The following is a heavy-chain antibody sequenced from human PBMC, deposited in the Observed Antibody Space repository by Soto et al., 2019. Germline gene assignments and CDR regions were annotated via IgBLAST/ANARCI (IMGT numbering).Heavy chain of an antibody. J-gene: IGHJ6*02. V-gene: IGHV1-69*06. CDR3: ARLHVTIFGVVTSYYYYGMDV. D-gene: IGHD3-3*01. CDR1: GGTFSSYA. CDR2: IIPIFGTA. Sequence: SVKVSCKASGGTFSSYAISWVRQAPGQGLEWMGGIIPIFGTANYAQKFQGRVTITADKSTSAAYMELSSLRSEDTAVYYCARLHVTIFGVVTSYYYYGMDVWGQGTTVTVSS.